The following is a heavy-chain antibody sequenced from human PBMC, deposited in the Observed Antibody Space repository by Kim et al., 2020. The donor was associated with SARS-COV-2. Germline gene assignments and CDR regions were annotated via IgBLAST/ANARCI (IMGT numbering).Heavy chain of an antibody. D-gene: IGHD3-10*01. Sequence: YSPSFQGQVTTSADKSISTAYLQWSSLKASDTAMYYCARRGFGVAYYGMDVWGQGTTVTVSS. V-gene: IGHV5-51*01. J-gene: IGHJ6*02. CDR3: ARRGFGVAYYGMDV.